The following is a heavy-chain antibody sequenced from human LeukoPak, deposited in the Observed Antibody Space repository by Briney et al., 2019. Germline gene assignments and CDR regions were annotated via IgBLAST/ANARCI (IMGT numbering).Heavy chain of an antibody. CDR3: ARGYYDSSGYSSDY. Sequence: GASVTVSCTASGGTFSSYAISWVRQAPGQGLEWMGGIIPIFGTANYAQKFQGRVTITADESTSTAYMELSSLRSEDTAVYYCARGYYDSSGYSSDYWGQGTLVTVSS. CDR1: GGTFSSYA. CDR2: IIPIFGTA. J-gene: IGHJ4*02. V-gene: IGHV1-69*13. D-gene: IGHD3-22*01.